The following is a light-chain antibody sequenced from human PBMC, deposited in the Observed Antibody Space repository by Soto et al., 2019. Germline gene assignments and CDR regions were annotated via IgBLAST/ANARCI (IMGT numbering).Light chain of an antibody. V-gene: IGLV1-40*01. Sequence: QSVLTQPPSVSGAPGQRVTISCTGSSSNIGAGYDVHWYQQLPGTAPKLLIYGNSNRPSGVPDRFSVSKSGTSASLAITGLQAVDEADYYCQSYDSSLRGLVVFGGGIKLTVL. J-gene: IGLJ2*01. CDR3: QSYDSSLRGLVV. CDR2: GNS. CDR1: SSNIGAGYD.